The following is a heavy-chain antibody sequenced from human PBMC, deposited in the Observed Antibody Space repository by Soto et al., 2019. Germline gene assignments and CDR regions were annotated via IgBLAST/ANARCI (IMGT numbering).Heavy chain of an antibody. CDR2: VYWDDDK. CDR3: ARLSRGVYASGRLWEKFDY. D-gene: IGHD5-12*01. V-gene: IGHV2-5*02. Sequence: QITVKESGLTLVKPTQTLTLTCTFSGFSLSSNGMGVGWIRQSPGKALEWLALVYWDDDKRYSPSLRSRLTITQDTAQIKVDLTTTTVDPLYTAPYPCARLSRGVYASGRLWEKFDYWGQGTLVTLSS. J-gene: IGHJ4*02. CDR1: GFSLSSNGMG.